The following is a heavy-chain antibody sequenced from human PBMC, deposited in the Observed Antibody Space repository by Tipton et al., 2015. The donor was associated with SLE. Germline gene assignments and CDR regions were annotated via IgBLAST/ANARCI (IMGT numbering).Heavy chain of an antibody. V-gene: IGHV4-59*07. CDR2: IFYSGRT. D-gene: IGHD6-13*01. CDR3: ARRRGSSWYEDYFDY. CDR1: GGSISSYY. Sequence: TLSLTCTIPGGSISSYYWSWIRQPPGKGLEWIGYIFYSGRTNYNPSLKSRVTISADPSKNQFSLKLSSVTAADTAVYYCARRRGSSWYEDYFDYWGQGTLVTVSS. J-gene: IGHJ4*02.